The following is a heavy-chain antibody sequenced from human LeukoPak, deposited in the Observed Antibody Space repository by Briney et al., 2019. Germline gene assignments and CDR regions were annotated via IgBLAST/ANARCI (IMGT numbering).Heavy chain of an antibody. J-gene: IGHJ4*02. D-gene: IGHD1-14*01. CDR1: GFTVSSNY. V-gene: IGHV3-53*01. CDR2: IYSGGST. Sequence: PGGSLRLSRAASGFTVSSNYMSWVRQAPGKGLEWVSVIYSGGSTYYADSVKGRFTISRDNSKNTLYLQMNSLRAEDTAVYYCAKDNPYDYFDYWGQGTLVTVSS. CDR3: AKDNPYDYFDY.